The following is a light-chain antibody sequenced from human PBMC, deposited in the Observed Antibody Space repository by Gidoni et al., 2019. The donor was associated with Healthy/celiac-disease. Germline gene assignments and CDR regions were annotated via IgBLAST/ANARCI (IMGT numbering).Light chain of an antibody. CDR3: QQYDNLPPLT. CDR1: QDISNY. V-gene: IGKV1-33*01. J-gene: IGKJ4*01. Sequence: DIQMTQSSSSLSASVGDRVTITCQASQDISNYLNWYQQKPGKAPKLLIYDESNLETGVPSRFSGSGSGTDFTFTISSLQPEDIATYYCQQYDNLPPLTFGGXTKVEIK. CDR2: DES.